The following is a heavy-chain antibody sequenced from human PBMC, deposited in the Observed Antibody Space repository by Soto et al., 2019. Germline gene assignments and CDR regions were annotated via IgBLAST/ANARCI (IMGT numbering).Heavy chain of an antibody. CDR2: IYPGDSDA. CDR3: ARHGTFAAAGTNYYYGMDV. V-gene: IGHV5-51*01. D-gene: IGHD6-13*01. J-gene: IGHJ6*02. CDR1: GYSFTSYW. Sequence: RGESLKISCNGSGYSFTSYWIGWVRQMPGKGLEWMGIIYPGDSDARYSPSFQGQVTISADKSISTAYLQWSSLKASDTAMYYCARHGTFAAAGTNYYYGMDVWGQGTTVTVSS.